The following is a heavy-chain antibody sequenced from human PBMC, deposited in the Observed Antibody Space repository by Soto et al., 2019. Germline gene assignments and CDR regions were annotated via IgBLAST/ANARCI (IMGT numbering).Heavy chain of an antibody. V-gene: IGHV4-31*03. D-gene: IGHD3-3*01. CDR1: GGSISSGGYY. J-gene: IGHJ4*02. CDR3: ARAQKDFWSGYYQGRFDY. CDR2: IYYSGST. Sequence: QVQLQESGPGLVKPSQTLSLTCTVSGGSISSGGYYWSWIRQHPGKGLEWIGYIYYSGSTYYNPSLKSRVTISVDTYKNQSSLKLSSVTAADTAVYYCARAQKDFWSGYYQGRFDYWGQGTLVTVSS.